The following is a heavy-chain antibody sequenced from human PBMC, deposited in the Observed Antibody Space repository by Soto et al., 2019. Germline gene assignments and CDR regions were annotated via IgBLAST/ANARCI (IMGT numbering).Heavy chain of an antibody. D-gene: IGHD6-13*01. CDR3: AKDTAAAGSVGDY. Sequence: QVQLVESGGGVVQPGRSLRLSCAASGFTFSSHGMHWVRQAPGKGLEWVAVISYDGSNKYYADSVKGRFTISRDNSKNTLYLQMNSLRAEDTAVYYCAKDTAAAGSVGDYWGQGTLVTVSS. V-gene: IGHV3-30*18. J-gene: IGHJ4*02. CDR2: ISYDGSNK. CDR1: GFTFSSHG.